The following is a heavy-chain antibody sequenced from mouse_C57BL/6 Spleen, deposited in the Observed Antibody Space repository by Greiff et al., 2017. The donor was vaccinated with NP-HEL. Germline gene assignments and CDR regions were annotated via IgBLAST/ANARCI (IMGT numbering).Heavy chain of an antibody. CDR1: GYTFTSYW. V-gene: IGHV1-52*01. CDR2: IDPSDSET. J-gene: IGHJ3*01. Sequence: QVQLQQPGAELVRPGSSVKLSCKASGYTFTSYWMHWVKQRPIQGLEWIGNIDPSDSETHYNQKFKDKATLTVDKSSSTAYMQLSSLTSEDSAVYYCARWYYDYDAGSWFAYWGQGTLVTVSA. CDR3: ARWYYDYDAGSWFAY. D-gene: IGHD2-4*01.